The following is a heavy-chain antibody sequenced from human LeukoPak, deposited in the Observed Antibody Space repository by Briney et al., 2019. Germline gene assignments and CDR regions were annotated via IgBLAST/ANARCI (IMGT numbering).Heavy chain of an antibody. CDR1: GFTFSSYA. CDR3: ARSLLGSSGWYYYYGMDV. D-gene: IGHD6-19*01. J-gene: IGHJ6*02. V-gene: IGHV3-30-3*01. Sequence: PGGSLRLSCAASGFTFSSYAMHWVRQAPGKGLEWVAVISYDGSNKYYADSVKGRFTISRDNSKNTLYLQMNSLRAEDTAVYYCARSLLGSSGWYYYYGMDVWGQGTTVTVSS. CDR2: ISYDGSNK.